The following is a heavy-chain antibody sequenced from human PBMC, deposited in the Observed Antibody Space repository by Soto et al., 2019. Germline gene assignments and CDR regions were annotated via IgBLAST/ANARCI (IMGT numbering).Heavy chain of an antibody. V-gene: IGHV3-48*01. J-gene: IGHJ6*03. Sequence: GGSLRLSCAASGFTFSSYSMNWVRQAPGKGLEWVSYISSSSSTIYYADSVKGRFTISRDNAKNSLYLQMNSLRAEDTAVYYCARVPTVVPAAYYYYMDVWGKGTTVTVSS. CDR2: ISSSSSTI. CDR1: GFTFSSYS. D-gene: IGHD2-2*01. CDR3: ARVPTVVPAAYYYYMDV.